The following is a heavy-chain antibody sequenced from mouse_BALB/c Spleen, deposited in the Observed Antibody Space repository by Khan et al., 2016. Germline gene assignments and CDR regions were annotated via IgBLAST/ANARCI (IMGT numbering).Heavy chain of an antibody. CDR3: TSGNYY. CDR2: IRLKSNNYAN. J-gene: IGHJ2*01. V-gene: IGHV6-6*02. D-gene: IGHD2-1*01. Sequence: EVKLEESGGGLVQPGGSMKLSCVASGFTFSNYWMNWVRQSPEKGLEWVTEIRLKSNNYANHYAESVKGRITITRDDSKSSVYLQINNLRAEYTCIYYCTSGNYYWGQGTTLIVSS. CDR1: GFTFSNYW.